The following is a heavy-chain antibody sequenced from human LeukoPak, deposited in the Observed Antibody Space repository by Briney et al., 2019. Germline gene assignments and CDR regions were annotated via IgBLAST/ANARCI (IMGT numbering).Heavy chain of an antibody. D-gene: IGHD6-19*01. CDR2: TYYRSKWYN. Sequence: SQTLSLTCAISGDSVSSNSAAWNRIRQSPSRGLEWLGRTYYRSKWYNDYAVSVKSRITINPDTSKNQFSLQLNSVTPEDTAVHYCARGRTGIAVAGTSPIDYWGQGTLVTVSS. CDR1: GDSVSSNSAA. CDR3: ARGRTGIAVAGTSPIDY. J-gene: IGHJ4*02. V-gene: IGHV6-1*01.